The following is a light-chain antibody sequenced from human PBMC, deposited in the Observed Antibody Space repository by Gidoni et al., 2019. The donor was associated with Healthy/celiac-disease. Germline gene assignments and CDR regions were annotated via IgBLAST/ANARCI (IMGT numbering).Light chain of an antibody. CDR2: AAS. CDR1: QGISNS. Sequence: DIQMTQSPSSLYASVGDRVTITCRASQGISNSLAWYQQKPVKAPKLLLYAASRLESGVPSRFSGSGSGTDYTLTISSLQPEDFATYYCQQYYSSLTFXGXTKVEIK. CDR3: QQYYSSLT. J-gene: IGKJ4*01. V-gene: IGKV1-NL1*01.